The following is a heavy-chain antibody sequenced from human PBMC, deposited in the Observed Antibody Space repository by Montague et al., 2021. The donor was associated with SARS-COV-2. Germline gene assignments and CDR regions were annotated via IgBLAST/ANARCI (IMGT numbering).Heavy chain of an antibody. CDR3: ARLRPPDGYSYWFGP. CDR1: GGSISSYY. D-gene: IGHD5-24*01. J-gene: IGHJ5*02. V-gene: IGHV4-59*08. Sequence: SETLSLTCTVSGGSISSYYWSWIRQPPGKGLEWIGYIYYGGSTNYSPSFKGRVIMSVDTSNNQFSLRLTSVTAADTAVYYCARLRPPDGYSYWFGPWGQGTLVTVSS. CDR2: IYYGGST.